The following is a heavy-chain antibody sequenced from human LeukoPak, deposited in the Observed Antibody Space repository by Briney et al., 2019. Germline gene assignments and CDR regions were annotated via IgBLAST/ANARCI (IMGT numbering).Heavy chain of an antibody. CDR2: IYHSGST. CDR3: VRDHYYNSSGYTFGY. D-gene: IGHD3-22*01. Sequence: SETLSLTCTVSGGSISGGGYYWSWIRQPPGKGLEWIGYIYHSGSTYYNPSLKSRVTISVDRSKNQFSLKLSSVTAADTAVYYCVRDHYYNSSGYTFGYWGQGTLVTVSS. CDR1: GGSISGGGYY. V-gene: IGHV4-30-2*01. J-gene: IGHJ4*02.